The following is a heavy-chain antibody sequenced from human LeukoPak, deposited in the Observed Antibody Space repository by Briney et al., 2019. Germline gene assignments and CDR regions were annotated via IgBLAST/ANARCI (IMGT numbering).Heavy chain of an antibody. CDR3: AKDLGGSLHYFDS. CDR1: GFTFGNYA. J-gene: IGHJ4*02. Sequence: PGGSLRLSCATSGFTFGNYAMSWVRQPPGKGLEWVSAISGRGTDTYNTDSVRGRFTISRDNPKNTLYLQMDSLRAEDTAVYYCAKDLGGSLHYFDSWGQGTLVTVSS. D-gene: IGHD1-26*01. CDR2: ISGRGTDT. V-gene: IGHV3-23*01.